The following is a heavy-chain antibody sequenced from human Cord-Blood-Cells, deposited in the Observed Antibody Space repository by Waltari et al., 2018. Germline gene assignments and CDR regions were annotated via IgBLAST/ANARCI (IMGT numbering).Heavy chain of an antibody. Sequence: EVQLVESGGGLVKPGGSLRLSCAASGFTFSSYSMNWVRQAPGKGLEWVSSISSSSYIYYADSVKGRFTISRDNAKNSLYLQMNSLRAEDTAVYYCAREGAAHDAFDIWGQGTMVTVSS. J-gene: IGHJ3*02. CDR2: ISSSSYI. CDR1: GFTFSSYS. CDR3: AREGAAHDAFDI. V-gene: IGHV3-21*01. D-gene: IGHD6-25*01.